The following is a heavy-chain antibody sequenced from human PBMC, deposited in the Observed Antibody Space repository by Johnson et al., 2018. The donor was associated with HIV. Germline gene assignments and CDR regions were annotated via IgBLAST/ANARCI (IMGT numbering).Heavy chain of an antibody. Sequence: QVQLVESGGGVVQPGRSLRLSCAASGFTFSSYAMHWVRQAPGKGLEWVAVISYDGSNKYYADSVKGRFTISRDNSKNTRYLQMNSLRAEDTAVYYCAREREFTMCDAFDIWGQGTMVTVSS. CDR3: AREREFTMCDAFDI. CDR2: ISYDGSNK. CDR1: GFTFSSYA. V-gene: IGHV3-30*04. J-gene: IGHJ3*02. D-gene: IGHD3-10*02.